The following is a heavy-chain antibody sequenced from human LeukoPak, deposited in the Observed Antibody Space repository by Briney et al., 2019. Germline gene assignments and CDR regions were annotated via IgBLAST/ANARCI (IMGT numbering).Heavy chain of an antibody. CDR3: AKWGDYDVLTGYYVSDY. Sequence: GGSLRLSCAASGFTFSNYAMSWVRQAPGKGLEWVSAITGGGSGIYYADSMRSRFTISRDNSKNTLYLQINSLRAEDTAVYYCAKWGDYDVLTGYYVSDYWGRGTLVTVSS. D-gene: IGHD3-9*01. CDR1: GFTFSNYA. J-gene: IGHJ4*02. V-gene: IGHV3-23*01. CDR2: ITGGGSGI.